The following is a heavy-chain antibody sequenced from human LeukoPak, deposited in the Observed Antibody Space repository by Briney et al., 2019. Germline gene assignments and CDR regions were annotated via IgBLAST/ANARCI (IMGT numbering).Heavy chain of an antibody. Sequence: GGSLRLSCAASEFTFSSYAMSWVRQAPGKGLEWVSLISGGGYTTYYADSVKGRFTISRDNSKNTLYLQVNSLRAEDTAVYYCAPRVVGSAPFDYWGQGTLVTVSS. CDR1: EFTFSSYA. D-gene: IGHD2-15*01. CDR2: ISGGGYTT. J-gene: IGHJ4*02. V-gene: IGHV3-23*01. CDR3: APRVVGSAPFDY.